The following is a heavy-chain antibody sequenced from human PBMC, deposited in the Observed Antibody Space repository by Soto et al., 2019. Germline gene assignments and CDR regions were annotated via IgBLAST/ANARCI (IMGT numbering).Heavy chain of an antibody. V-gene: IGHV3-23*01. D-gene: IGHD3-22*01. CDR2: ISANGASI. CDR3: AKDRYYDTPGWFDP. Sequence: TVGSLRLSCVGSGFTFRDHAMRWVRQAPGRGLEWVSAISANGASIQHADSVKGRFSVSRDNAKNTVYLQMDNLRTEDSAVYYCAKDRYYDTPGWFDPWGQGSRVTVSS. J-gene: IGHJ5*02. CDR1: GFTFRDHA.